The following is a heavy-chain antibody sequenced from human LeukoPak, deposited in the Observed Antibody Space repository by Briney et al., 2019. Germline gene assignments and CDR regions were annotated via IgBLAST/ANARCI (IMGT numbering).Heavy chain of an antibody. Sequence: SETLSLTCTVSGGSISYYYWHWIRQPPGKGREWIGNVYHSGTTNYNPSLKSRVSISIDTSKNQFSLMLHSVTAADTAVYYCARIGTGDWCFALWGRGTLVTVSS. D-gene: IGHD1-1*01. CDR2: VYHSGTT. CDR3: ARIGTGDWCFAL. CDR1: GGSISYYY. V-gene: IGHV4-59*01. J-gene: IGHJ2*01.